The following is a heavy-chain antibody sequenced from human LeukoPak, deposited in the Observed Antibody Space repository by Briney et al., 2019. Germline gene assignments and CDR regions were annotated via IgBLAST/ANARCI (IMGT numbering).Heavy chain of an antibody. CDR2: FSWDGGST. Sequence: GGSLRLSCSASGFTFDDYAMHWVRQAPGKGLEWVSLFSWDGGSTYYADSVKGRFTISRDNSKNSLYLQMNSLRAEDTALYYCAKASGSYFYYYYMDVWGKGTTVTVSS. CDR3: AKASGSYFYYYYMDV. V-gene: IGHV3-43D*03. D-gene: IGHD1-26*01. CDR1: GFTFDDYA. J-gene: IGHJ6*03.